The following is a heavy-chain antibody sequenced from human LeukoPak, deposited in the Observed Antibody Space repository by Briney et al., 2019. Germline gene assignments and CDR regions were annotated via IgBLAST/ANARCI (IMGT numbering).Heavy chain of an antibody. CDR1: GFTFSSYG. CDR3: AKEGYYYDSSGYNYYYGMDV. J-gene: IGHJ6*02. D-gene: IGHD3-22*01. Sequence: GGSLRLSCAASGFTFSSYGMHWVRQAPGKGLEWVAVISYDGSNKYYADSVKGRFTISRDNSKNTLYLQMNSLRAEDTAVYCCAKEGYYYDSSGYNYYYGMDVWGQGITVTVSS. V-gene: IGHV3-30*18. CDR2: ISYDGSNK.